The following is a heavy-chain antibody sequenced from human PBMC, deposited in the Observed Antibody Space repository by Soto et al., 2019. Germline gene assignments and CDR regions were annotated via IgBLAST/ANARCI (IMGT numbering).Heavy chain of an antibody. CDR1: GYSFTNYD. CDR2: ISAHNGNK. CDR3: ARGLLAYFGMDV. J-gene: IGHJ6*02. V-gene: IGHV1-18*01. D-gene: IGHD1-26*01. Sequence: QLVQSGAEVKKPGASVKVSCKASGYSFTNYDISWVRQAPGQGLEWMAWISAHNGNKHYAEKFQGRVSTTTDTSTSTAYMEVRTLKPDDPAVYYCARGLLAYFGMDVWGQGTRSPSP.